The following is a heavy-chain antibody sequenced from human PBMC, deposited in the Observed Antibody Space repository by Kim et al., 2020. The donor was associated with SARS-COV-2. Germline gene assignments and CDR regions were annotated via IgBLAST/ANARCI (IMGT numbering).Heavy chain of an antibody. CDR3: ARVYGSSWGRYAFDI. J-gene: IGHJ3*02. V-gene: IGHV3-74*01. CDR2: INSDGSST. D-gene: IGHD6-13*01. Sequence: GGSLRLSCAASGFTFSSYWMHWVRQAPGKGLVWVSRINSDGSSTSYADSVKGRFTISRDNAKNTLYLQMNSLRAEDTAVYYCARVYGSSWGRYAFDIWGQGTMVTVSS. CDR1: GFTFSSYW.